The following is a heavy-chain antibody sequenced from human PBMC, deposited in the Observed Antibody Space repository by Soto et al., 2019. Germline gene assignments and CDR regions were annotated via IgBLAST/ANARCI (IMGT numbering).Heavy chain of an antibody. CDR1: GYTFTSYG. V-gene: IGHV1-18*01. CDR3: PRDLPTMDV. CDR2: IRAYNGNT. Sequence: QVRLVQSGAEVKKPGASVKVSCKASGYTFTSYGISWVRQAPGQGLEWMGWIRAYNGNTNYAQKLQGRVTMSTDTSASTAYVELRSLRSGDRAMYYCPRDLPTMDVWGQGNTVTVSS. J-gene: IGHJ6*02.